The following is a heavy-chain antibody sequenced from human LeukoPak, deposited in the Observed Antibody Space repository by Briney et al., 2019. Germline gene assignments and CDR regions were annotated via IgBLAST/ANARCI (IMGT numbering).Heavy chain of an antibody. Sequence: PGGSLRLSCAASGFTFSSYWMHWVRQAPGKGLVWVSRINSDGSSTSYADSVKGRFTISRDNAKNTLYLQMNSLRAEDTAVYYCARGGWFREQGPDYWGQGTLVTVST. D-gene: IGHD3-10*01. CDR2: INSDGSST. CDR3: ARGGWFREQGPDY. J-gene: IGHJ4*02. V-gene: IGHV3-74*01. CDR1: GFTFSSYW.